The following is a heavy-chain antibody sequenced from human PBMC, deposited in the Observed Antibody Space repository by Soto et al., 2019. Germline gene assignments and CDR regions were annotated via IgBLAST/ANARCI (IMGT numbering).Heavy chain of an antibody. D-gene: IGHD3-10*01. Sequence: QVQLQESGPGLVKPSQTLSLTCTVSGGSISSGGYYWSWIRQHPGKGLEWIGYIYYSGSTYYNPSLTGRVTLPVDTSKNQFSLKLSSVTAADTAVYYCASGLLWFGAGDYWGQGTLVTVSS. CDR1: GGSISSGGYY. V-gene: IGHV4-31*03. CDR2: IYYSGST. CDR3: ASGLLWFGAGDY. J-gene: IGHJ4*02.